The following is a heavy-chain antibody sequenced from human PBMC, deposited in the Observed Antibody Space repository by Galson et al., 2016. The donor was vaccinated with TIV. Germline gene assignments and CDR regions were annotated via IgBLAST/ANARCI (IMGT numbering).Heavy chain of an antibody. CDR3: ARDLGLGAFDI. Sequence: ETLSLTCTVSRDSIINYYLSWIRQPPGKGLEWIGYISDSGRSNENPSLKSRVTISVDTSKKQIPLKLKSVTAADTAMYYCARDLGLGAFDIWGQGTMVTVSS. D-gene: IGHD7-27*01. CDR1: RDSIINYY. J-gene: IGHJ3*02. CDR2: ISDSGRS. V-gene: IGHV4-59*01.